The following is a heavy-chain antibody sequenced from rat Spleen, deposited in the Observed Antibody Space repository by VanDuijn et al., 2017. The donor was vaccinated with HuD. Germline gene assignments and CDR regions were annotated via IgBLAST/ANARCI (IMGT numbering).Heavy chain of an antibody. V-gene: IGHV5-29*01. CDR3: ARHIIRGTRGYVMDA. D-gene: IGHD4-3*01. CDR2: ISYDGSST. Sequence: EVQLVESDGGLVQPGRSLKLSCAASGFTFSDYYMAWVRQAPTKGLEWVATISYDGSSTYYRDSVKGRFTISRDNAKSTLYLQMDSLRSEDTATYYCARHIIRGTRGYVMDAWGQGASVTVSS. CDR1: GFTFSDYY. J-gene: IGHJ4*01.